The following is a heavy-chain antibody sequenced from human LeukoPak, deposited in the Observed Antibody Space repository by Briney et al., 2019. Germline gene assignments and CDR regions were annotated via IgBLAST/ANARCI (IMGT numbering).Heavy chain of an antibody. Sequence: SETLSLTCAVYGGSFSGYYWSWIRQPPGKGLEWVAEINHSGSTNYNPSLKSRVSISVENSKNNSSLKLSSVPAADTAVYYCARVNLYSHNWFDPWGQGTLVTVSS. J-gene: IGHJ5*02. CDR1: GGSFSGYY. V-gene: IGHV4-34*01. CDR3: ARVNLYSHNWFDP. CDR2: INHSGST. D-gene: IGHD4-11*01.